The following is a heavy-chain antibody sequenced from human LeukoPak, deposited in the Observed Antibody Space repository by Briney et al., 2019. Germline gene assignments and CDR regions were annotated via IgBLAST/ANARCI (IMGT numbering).Heavy chain of an antibody. Sequence: GGSLRLSCAASGFTFSSYGMNWVRQAPGKGLEWVSSITSTSSYIYYADSVKGRFTISRDNAKSSLYLQMNSLRDEDTAVYYCARDPYSGSYGDYYYYYMDVWGKGTTVTISS. CDR1: GFTFSSYG. V-gene: IGHV3-21*01. CDR3: ARDPYSGSYGDYYYYYMDV. CDR2: ITSTSSYI. D-gene: IGHD1-26*01. J-gene: IGHJ6*03.